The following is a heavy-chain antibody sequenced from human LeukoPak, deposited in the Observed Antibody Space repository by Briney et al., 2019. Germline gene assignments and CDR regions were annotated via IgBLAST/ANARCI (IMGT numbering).Heavy chain of an antibody. J-gene: IGHJ2*01. Sequence: ASVKVPCKASGGTFSSYAISWVRQAPGQGLEWMGGIIPIFGTANYAQKFQGRVTITADESTSTAYMELSSLRSEDTAVYYCRQYYYGSGSYYGRTYFDLWGRGTLVAVSS. CDR2: IIPIFGTA. V-gene: IGHV1-69*13. CDR3: RQYYYGSGSYYGRTYFDL. CDR1: GGTFSSYA. D-gene: IGHD3-10*01.